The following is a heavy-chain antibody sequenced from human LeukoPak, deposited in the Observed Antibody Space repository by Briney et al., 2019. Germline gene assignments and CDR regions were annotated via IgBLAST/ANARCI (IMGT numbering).Heavy chain of an antibody. CDR2: ICSGGNS. Sequence: PSETLSLTCPVYGDSLSSSYYGGWSRPPPGKGVEVIGSICSGGNSCYNPSLKSRVTISADSSKTHFFLQLTSATAADTAVYFCGRDGPWKSDVWGRGTLVTVSS. J-gene: IGHJ4*02. D-gene: IGHD1-1*01. V-gene: IGHV4-39*02. CDR3: GRDGPWKSDV. CDR1: GDSLSSSYY.